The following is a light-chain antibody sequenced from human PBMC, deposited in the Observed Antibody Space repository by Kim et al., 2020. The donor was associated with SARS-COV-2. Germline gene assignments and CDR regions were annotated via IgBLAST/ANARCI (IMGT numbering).Light chain of an antibody. Sequence: TVVISCTRSSGSIASAHVHWDQQRPGSSPTIVIYENIQRPSGVPDRFSGSIASSSNSASLTISGLKTEDEADYYWQSCDTNNHWGFGGGTKVTVL. CDR1: SGSIASAH. CDR3: QSCDTNNHWG. CDR2: ENI. V-gene: IGLV6-57*01. J-gene: IGLJ3*02.